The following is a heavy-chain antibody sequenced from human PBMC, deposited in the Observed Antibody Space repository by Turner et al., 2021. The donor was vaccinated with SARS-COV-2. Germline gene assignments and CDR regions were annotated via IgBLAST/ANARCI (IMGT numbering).Heavy chain of an antibody. V-gene: IGHV1-2*02. D-gene: IGHD1-26*01. CDR1: GYTFTNYY. J-gene: IGHJ3*02. Sequence: QVQLVQSGAEVKKPGASVKVSCKTSGYTFTNYYMHWVRQAPGQGLEWMGWVNPNSGGTNYALKFQGRVTMTSDTSITTAYMELSSLRSDDTAVYYCARRHSGNYDAFDIWGQGTMVTVSS. CDR2: VNPNSGGT. CDR3: ARRHSGNYDAFDI.